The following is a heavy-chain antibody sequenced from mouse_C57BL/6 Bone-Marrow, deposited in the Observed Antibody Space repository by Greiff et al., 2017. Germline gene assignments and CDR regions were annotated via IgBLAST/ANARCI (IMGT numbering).Heavy chain of an antibody. Sequence: QVQLQQPGAELVKPGASVKMSCKASGYTFTSYWITWVKQRPGQGLEWIGDIYPGSGSTNYNEKFKSKATLTVDTSSSTAYMQLSSLTSEDYAVYYCASPLYWYFDVWGTGTTVTVSS. CDR2: IYPGSGST. J-gene: IGHJ1*03. CDR1: GYTFTSYW. V-gene: IGHV1-55*01. CDR3: ASPLYWYFDV.